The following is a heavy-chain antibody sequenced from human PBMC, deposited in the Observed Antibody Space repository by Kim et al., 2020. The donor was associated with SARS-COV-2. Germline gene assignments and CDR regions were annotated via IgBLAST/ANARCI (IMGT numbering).Heavy chain of an antibody. Sequence: YADSVKGRFSVSRENSKKKLYLQMISLRAEDTAVYYCAKDRGSSSSVGDYWGQGTLVTVSS. V-gene: IGHV3-30*02. J-gene: IGHJ4*02. D-gene: IGHD6-6*01. CDR3: AKDRGSSSSVGDY.